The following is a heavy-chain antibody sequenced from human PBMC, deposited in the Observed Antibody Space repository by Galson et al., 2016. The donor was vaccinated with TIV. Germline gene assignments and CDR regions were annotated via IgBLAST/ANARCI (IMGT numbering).Heavy chain of an antibody. Sequence: CAISGDSVSSISAAWNWIRQSPSRGLEWLGRTYYRSTWYNDYAASLKRRITINPDTSKNQFSLQLTSVTPEDAAVYYCARGGPSVFGVIMTLDYWGQGTLVTVSS. D-gene: IGHD3-3*01. CDR3: ARGGPSVFGVIMTLDY. CDR1: GDSVSSISAA. J-gene: IGHJ4*02. CDR2: TYYRSTWYN. V-gene: IGHV6-1*01.